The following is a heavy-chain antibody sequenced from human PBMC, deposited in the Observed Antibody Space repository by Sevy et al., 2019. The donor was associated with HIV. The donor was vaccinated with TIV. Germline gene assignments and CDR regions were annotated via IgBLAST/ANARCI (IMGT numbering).Heavy chain of an antibody. CDR1: GGSISSSSYY. Sequence: SETLSLTCTVSGGSISSSSYYWGWIRQPPGKGLEWIGSISYSGSTYYNPSLKSRVTISVDTSKNQFSLKLSSVTAADTAVYYCARHWLLWEYYFDYWGQGTLVTVSS. D-gene: IGHD3-10*01. CDR3: ARHWLLWEYYFDY. J-gene: IGHJ4*02. V-gene: IGHV4-39*01. CDR2: ISYSGST.